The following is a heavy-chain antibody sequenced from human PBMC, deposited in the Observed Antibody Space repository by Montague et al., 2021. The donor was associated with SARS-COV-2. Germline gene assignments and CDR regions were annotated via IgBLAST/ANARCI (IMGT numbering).Heavy chain of an antibody. CDR1: GFTFSNYD. D-gene: IGHD3-16*02. Sequence: SLRLSCAASGFTFSNYDMNRVRQAPGKGPEWISYISTNAYTTSYAGSVKDRFTISRDNGKNSLYLQMNSLRVEDTAVYYCTGDYRSIVGDGLDIWGQGTKVTVSS. CDR3: TGDYRSIVGDGLDI. CDR2: ISTNAYTT. J-gene: IGHJ3*02. V-gene: IGHV3-48*03.